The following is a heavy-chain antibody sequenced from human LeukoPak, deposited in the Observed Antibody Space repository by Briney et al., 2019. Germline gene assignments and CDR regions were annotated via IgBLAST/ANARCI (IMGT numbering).Heavy chain of an antibody. CDR3: ARAQGMATTGNFDY. J-gene: IGHJ4*02. CDR2: ISSSSSYI. V-gene: IGHV3-21*01. Sequence: GGSLRLSCAASGFTFSSYSMNWVRQAPGKGLEWVSSISSSSSYIYYADSVKGRFTISRDNAKNSLYLQMNSLRAEDTAVYYWARAQGMATTGNFDYWGQGTLVPVS. CDR1: GFTFSSYS. D-gene: IGHD5-24*01.